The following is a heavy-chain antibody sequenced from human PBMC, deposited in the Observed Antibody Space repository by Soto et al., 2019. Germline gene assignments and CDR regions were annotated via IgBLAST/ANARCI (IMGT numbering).Heavy chain of an antibody. CDR3: AREGTYCSGGSCYPHFDY. CDR1: GFTFSRYG. V-gene: IGHV3-33*01. D-gene: IGHD2-15*01. Sequence: QVQLVESGGGVGQPGRSLRLSCAASGFTFSRYGMQWVLQAPGKGLGGGAVIWYVESNKYYAYSVKGRFTISSDNSKNTLYLQMNSLRAEDTAVYYCAREGTYCSGGSCYPHFDYWGQGTLVTVSS. J-gene: IGHJ4*02. CDR2: IWYVESNK.